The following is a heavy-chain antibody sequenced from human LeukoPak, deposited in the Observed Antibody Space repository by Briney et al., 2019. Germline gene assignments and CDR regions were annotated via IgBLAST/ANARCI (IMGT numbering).Heavy chain of an antibody. CDR3: ARSSPLVSWFDP. V-gene: IGHV3-48*04. CDR1: GFTFSSYW. CDR2: ISSSGSTI. Sequence: GGSLRLSCAASGFTFSSYWMSWVRQAPGKGLEWVSYISSSGSTIYYADSVKGRFTISRDNAKNSLYLQMNSLRAEDTAVYYCARSSPLVSWFDPWGQGTLVTVSS. J-gene: IGHJ5*02. D-gene: IGHD6-13*01.